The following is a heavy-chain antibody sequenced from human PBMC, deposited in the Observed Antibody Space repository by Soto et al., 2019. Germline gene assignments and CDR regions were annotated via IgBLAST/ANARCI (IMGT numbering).Heavy chain of an antibody. CDR1: GGSISSYY. CDR2: IYYSGST. CDR3: ARTRAVWFDP. D-gene: IGHD6-19*01. Sequence: SETLSLTCTVSGGSISSYYWSLIRQPPGKGLEWIGYIYYSGSTNYNPSLKSRVTISVDTSKNQFSLKLSSVTAADTAVYYCARTRAVWFDPWGQGTLVTVSS. V-gene: IGHV4-59*08. J-gene: IGHJ5*02.